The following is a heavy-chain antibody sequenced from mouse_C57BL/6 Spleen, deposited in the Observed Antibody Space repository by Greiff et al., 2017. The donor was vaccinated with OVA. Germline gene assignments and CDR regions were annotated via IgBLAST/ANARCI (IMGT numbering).Heavy chain of an antibody. CDR1: GYTFTDYY. CDR2: IYPGSGNT. J-gene: IGHJ2*01. D-gene: IGHD2-3*01. CDR3: ARDLDGYSDY. Sequence: QVQLKQSGAELVRPGASVKLSCKASGYTFTDYYINWVKQRPGQGLEWIARIYPGSGNTYYNEKFKGKATLTAEKSSSTAYMQLSSLTSEDSAVYFCARDLDGYSDYWGQGTTLTVSS. V-gene: IGHV1-76*01.